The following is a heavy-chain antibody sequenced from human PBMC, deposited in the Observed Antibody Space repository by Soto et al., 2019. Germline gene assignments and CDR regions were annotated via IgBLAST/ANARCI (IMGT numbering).Heavy chain of an antibody. D-gene: IGHD3-3*01. J-gene: IGHJ6*02. V-gene: IGHV3-21*01. CDR1: GFTFSSYS. Sequence: WSLRLSCAASGFTFSSYSMNWVRQAPGKGLEWVSSISSSSSYIYYADSVKGRFTISRDNAKNSLYLQMNSLRAEDTAVYYCAREVGTYDFWRGYYSVYRMDVWGQGNAVTVSS. CDR3: AREVGTYDFWRGYYSVYRMDV. CDR2: ISSSSSYI.